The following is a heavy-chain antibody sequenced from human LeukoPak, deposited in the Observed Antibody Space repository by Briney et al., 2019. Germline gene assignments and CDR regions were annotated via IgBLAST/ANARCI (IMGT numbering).Heavy chain of an antibody. V-gene: IGHV3-23*01. J-gene: IGHJ4*02. CDR3: AKARVYYGSGSYFYDY. D-gene: IGHD3-10*01. CDR1: GFTFSSYA. CDR2: ISGSGGST. Sequence: GGSLRLACAASGFTFSSYAMSWVRQAPGKGLEWVSAISGSGGSTYYAGSVKGRFTIYRDKSKNTLYLQMDSLRAEDTAVYYCAKARVYYGSGSYFYDYWGQGTLVTVSS.